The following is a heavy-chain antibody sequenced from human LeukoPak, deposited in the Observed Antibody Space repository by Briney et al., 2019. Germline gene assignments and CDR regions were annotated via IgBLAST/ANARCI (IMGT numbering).Heavy chain of an antibody. J-gene: IGHJ4*02. Sequence: PSQTLSLTCTVSGGSISSWDYYWSWIRQPPGKGLEWIEYIHSSGSTYYNPSLKSRVTISVDTSKNQFSLRLSSVTAADTALYYCATKPNGDYYFDYWGQGTLVTVSS. V-gene: IGHV4-30-4*01. D-gene: IGHD4-17*01. CDR1: GGSISSWDYY. CDR2: IHSSGST. CDR3: ATKPNGDYYFDY.